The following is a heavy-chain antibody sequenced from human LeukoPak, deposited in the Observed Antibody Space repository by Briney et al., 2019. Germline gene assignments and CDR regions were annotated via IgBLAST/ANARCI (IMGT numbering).Heavy chain of an antibody. Sequence: ASVKVSCKASGYTFTGYYMHWVRQAPGQGLEWMGIINPSGGSTSYAQKFQGRVTMTRDMSTSTVYMELSSLRSEDTAVYYCARDLRNDILTGLGLGYYMDVWGKGTTVTVSS. CDR3: ARDLRNDILTGLGLGYYMDV. D-gene: IGHD3-9*01. CDR1: GYTFTGYY. J-gene: IGHJ6*03. CDR2: INPSGGST. V-gene: IGHV1-46*01.